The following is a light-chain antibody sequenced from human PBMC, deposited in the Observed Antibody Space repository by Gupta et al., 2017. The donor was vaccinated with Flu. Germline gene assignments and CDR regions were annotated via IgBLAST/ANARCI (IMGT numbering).Light chain of an antibody. Sequence: EIVLTQSPGTLSLSPGERATLSCRASQSISSSNLAWYQQKIGQAPRLLIYGASGRATGIPDRFSGSGSGTDFTLTISRLEPEDFAVYFCQQSNLGAWTFGQGTKVEIK. V-gene: IGKV3-20*01. CDR1: QSISSSN. CDR2: GAS. CDR3: QQSNLGAWT. J-gene: IGKJ1*01.